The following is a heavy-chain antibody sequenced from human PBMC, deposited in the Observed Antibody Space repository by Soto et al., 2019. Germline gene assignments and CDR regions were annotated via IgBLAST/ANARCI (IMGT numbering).Heavy chain of an antibody. J-gene: IGHJ4*02. CDR2: INHSGST. Sequence: SETLSLTCDVYGGTFSDYIWTWIRQTPGKGLQWIGQINHSGSTYYNPSLKRRVTISVDTSKNQFSLKLSSVTAADTAVYYCARSHIVPRLFMYPYDYWGQGTLVTVSS. CDR1: GGTFSDYI. D-gene: IGHD5-12*01. V-gene: IGHV4-34*01. CDR3: ARSHIVPRLFMYPYDY.